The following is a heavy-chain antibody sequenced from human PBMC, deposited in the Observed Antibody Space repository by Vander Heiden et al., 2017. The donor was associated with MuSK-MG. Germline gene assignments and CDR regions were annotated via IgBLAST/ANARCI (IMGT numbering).Heavy chain of an antibody. J-gene: IGHJ4*02. CDR1: GFPFSSYW. Sequence: EVQLVESGGGLVQPGGSLRLSCAASGFPFSSYWMHWVRQAPGKGLVWVSRIGNDGSSTTYADSVKGRFTISRDNAKNTLYLQMSSLRAEDTAVYYCARGGRTGRYLHDYWGQGTLVTVSS. CDR3: ARGGRTGRYLHDY. D-gene: IGHD3-10*01. CDR2: IGNDGSST. V-gene: IGHV3-74*01.